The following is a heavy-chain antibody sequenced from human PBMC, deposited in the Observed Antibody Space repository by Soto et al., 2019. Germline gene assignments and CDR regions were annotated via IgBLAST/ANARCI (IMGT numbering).Heavy chain of an antibody. J-gene: IGHJ4*02. CDR1: GFTFRNYG. CDR2: VTYDGANK. D-gene: IGHD1-1*01. V-gene: IGHV3-30*18. Sequence: QVQLVESGGGVVQPGRSLRLSCAASGFTFRNYGLHWVRQAPGKGLEWVADVTYDGANKYYGDSVRGRFTISRDDSKNTLYIHMDSMSTEDTGVYYWAKAHRLPGTTAYNVDSWGQGTVVTVSS. CDR3: AKAHRLPGTTAYNVDS.